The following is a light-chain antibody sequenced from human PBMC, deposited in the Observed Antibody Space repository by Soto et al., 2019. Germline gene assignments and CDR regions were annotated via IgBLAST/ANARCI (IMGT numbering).Light chain of an antibody. Sequence: DIVMTQSPDSLAVSLGERATINCKSSQNVLYKSNNENYLAWYQQKPGQPPKLLIYWASTRKPGVPDRFSGSGSGSDFTLTISSLQAEDVAVYYCQQYSTTPWTFGQGTKVEIK. J-gene: IGKJ1*01. V-gene: IGKV4-1*01. CDR2: WAS. CDR1: QNVLYKSNNENY. CDR3: QQYSTTPWT.